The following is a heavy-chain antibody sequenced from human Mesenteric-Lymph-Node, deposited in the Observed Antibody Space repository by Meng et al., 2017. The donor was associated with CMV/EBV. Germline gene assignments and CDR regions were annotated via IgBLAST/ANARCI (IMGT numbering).Heavy chain of an antibody. CDR2: IYYSGST. CDR1: GGSISSSSYY. V-gene: IGHV4-39*07. Sequence: SETLSLTCTVSGGSISSSSYYWGWIRQPPGKGLEWIGSIYYSGSTYYNPSLKSRVTISVDTSKNQFSLKLTSVTAADTAVYYCARDQDCSSTSCYTRYYFDYWGQGTLVTVSS. CDR3: ARDQDCSSTSCYTRYYFDY. D-gene: IGHD2-2*02. J-gene: IGHJ4*02.